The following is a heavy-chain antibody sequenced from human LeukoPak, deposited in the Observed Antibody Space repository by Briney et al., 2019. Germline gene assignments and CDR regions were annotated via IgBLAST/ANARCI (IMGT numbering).Heavy chain of an antibody. Sequence: GGSLKLSCAASGFTFSGSAMHWVRQAPGKGLEWVAVISYDGRNKQYADSAKGRFTISRDNSKNTLYLQTNSLRAEDPAVYYCARGQFRLHSYDGSTFDYWGQGTLVSVSS. CDR1: GFTFSGSA. J-gene: IGHJ4*02. D-gene: IGHD3-22*01. CDR3: ARGQFRLHSYDGSTFDY. V-gene: IGHV3-30*04. CDR2: ISYDGRNK.